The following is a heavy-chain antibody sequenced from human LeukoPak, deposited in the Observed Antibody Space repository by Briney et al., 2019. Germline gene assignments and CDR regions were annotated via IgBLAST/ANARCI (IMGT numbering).Heavy chain of an antibody. CDR2: ISSSGNTI. J-gene: IGHJ4*02. Sequence: PGGSLRLSCAASGFTLSSYEMNWVRQAPGKGLEWVSYISSSGNTIYYADFVKGRFTISRDNAKNSLYLQMNSLRAEDTAVYYCARALEFDYWGQGTLVTVSS. V-gene: IGHV3-48*03. CDR1: GFTLSSYE. CDR3: ARALEFDY.